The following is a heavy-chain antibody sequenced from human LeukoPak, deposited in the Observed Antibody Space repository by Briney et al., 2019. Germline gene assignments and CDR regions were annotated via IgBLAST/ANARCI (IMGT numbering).Heavy chain of an antibody. CDR1: GGSISSGDYY. J-gene: IGHJ5*02. Sequence: SETLSLTCIVSGGSISSGDYYWSWIRQPPGKGLEWIGYISYSGSTYYNPSLKSRVIISIDTSKNQFSLKLSSVTAADTAVYYCVRLMATLSGWFDPWGQGTLVTVSS. CDR2: ISYSGST. D-gene: IGHD5-12*01. V-gene: IGHV4-30-4*01. CDR3: VRLMATLSGWFDP.